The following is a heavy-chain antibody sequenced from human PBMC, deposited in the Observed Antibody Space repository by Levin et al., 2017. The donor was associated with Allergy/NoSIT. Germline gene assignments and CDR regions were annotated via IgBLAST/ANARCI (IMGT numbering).Heavy chain of an antibody. CDR3: ERVGYGGSSGRGAFDI. CDR2: SSGGGSSV. V-gene: IGHV3-21*01. J-gene: IGHJ3*02. Sequence: GGSLRLSCAASAFTFSTYTISWVRQAPGKGLEWVSSSSGGGSSVYADSVTGRFTISRDNAKNSVYLQMNSLRVEDTAVYYCERVGYGGSSGRGAFDIWGQGTVVTVSS. D-gene: IGHD4-23*01. CDR1: AFTFSTYT.